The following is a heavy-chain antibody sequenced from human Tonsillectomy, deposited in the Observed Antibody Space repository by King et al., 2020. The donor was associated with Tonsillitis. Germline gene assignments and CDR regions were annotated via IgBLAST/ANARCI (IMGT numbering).Heavy chain of an antibody. CDR1: GYTFTNDG. J-gene: IGHJ4*02. CDR3: ARVISGSYRYYFDY. D-gene: IGHD1-26*01. Sequence: QLVQSGAEVKKPGASVKVSCQPSGYTFTNDGITWVRQAPGQGLEWMGWINIYSGNTNYAQKLQGRVTMTADTSTSTAYMELRSLTSDDTAVYYCARVISGSYRYYFDYWGQGTLVTVSS. CDR2: INIYSGNT. V-gene: IGHV1-18*04.